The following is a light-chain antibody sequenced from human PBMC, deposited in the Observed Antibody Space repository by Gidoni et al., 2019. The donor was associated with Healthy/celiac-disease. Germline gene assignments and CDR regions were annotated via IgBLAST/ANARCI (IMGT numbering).Light chain of an antibody. V-gene: IGKV1-5*03. J-gene: IGKJ2*01. CDR2: KAS. CDR3: QQYNSYPMYT. Sequence: DIQMTQSPATLSASVGDRVTIPCRASQSISSWLAWYQQKPGKAPKLLIYKASSLESGVPSRFSGRGSGTEFTLTISSLQPDDFATYYCQQYNSYPMYTFGQGTKLEIK. CDR1: QSISSW.